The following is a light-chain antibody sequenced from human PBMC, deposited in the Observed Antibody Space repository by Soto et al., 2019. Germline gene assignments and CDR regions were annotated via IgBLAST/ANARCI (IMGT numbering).Light chain of an antibody. V-gene: IGKV3-11*01. CDR2: GAS. Sequence: EIVLTQSPATLSLSPGERATLSCRASQSVSSYFAWYQQKPGQAPRLLIYGASNRATGIPARFSGSGSGTDFTLTISSLEPEDFAVYYCQHRGRWPRTFGQGTKLESK. CDR1: QSVSSY. CDR3: QHRGRWPRT. J-gene: IGKJ2*01.